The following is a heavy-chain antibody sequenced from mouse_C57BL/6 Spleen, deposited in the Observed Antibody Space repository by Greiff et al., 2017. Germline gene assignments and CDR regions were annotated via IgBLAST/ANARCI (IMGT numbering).Heavy chain of an antibody. Sequence: DVQLQESGPGLVKPSQSLSLTCSVTGYSITSGYYWNWIRQFPGNKLEWMGYISYDGSNNYNPSLKNRISITRDTSKNQFFLKLNSVTTEDTATYYCARDPHYYGSSAGAMDYWGQGTSVTVSS. CDR1: GYSITSGYY. CDR2: ISYDGSN. D-gene: IGHD1-1*01. V-gene: IGHV3-6*01. J-gene: IGHJ4*01. CDR3: ARDPHYYGSSAGAMDY.